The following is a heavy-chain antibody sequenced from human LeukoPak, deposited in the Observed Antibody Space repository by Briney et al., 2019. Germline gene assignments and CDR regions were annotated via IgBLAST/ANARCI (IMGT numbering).Heavy chain of an antibody. CDR2: IYTSGST. CDR1: GGSVSSGNYY. CDR3: TRGGELMNY. Sequence: PSETLSLTCTVSGGSVSSGNYYWTWIRQPAGKGLEWIGRIYTSGSTNYNPSLKSRVTISIDASKNQFSLRLSSVTAANTAVYYCTRGGELMNYWGQGTLVTVSS. D-gene: IGHD1-26*01. V-gene: IGHV4-61*02. J-gene: IGHJ4*02.